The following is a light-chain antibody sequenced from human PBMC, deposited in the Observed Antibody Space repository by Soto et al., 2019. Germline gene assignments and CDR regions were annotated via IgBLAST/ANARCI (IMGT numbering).Light chain of an antibody. CDR2: RNN. V-gene: IGLV1-47*01. J-gene: IGLJ2*01. Sequence: QLVLTQPPSASGTPGQRVTISCSGSSSNIGSNYVYWYQQLPGTAPKLLIYRNNQRPSGVPDRFSGSKSGTSASLAISGLRSEDEADYYCAAGDDSLSAVVFGGGTKVTVL. CDR1: SSNIGSNY. CDR3: AAGDDSLSAVV.